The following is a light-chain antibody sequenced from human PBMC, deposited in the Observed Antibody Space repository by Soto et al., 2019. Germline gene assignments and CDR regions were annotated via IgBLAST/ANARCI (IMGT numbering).Light chain of an antibody. J-gene: IGKJ1*01. CDR3: QQYSSYST. V-gene: IGKV1-5*03. Sequence: IQMTQSPSTLSASVGDRVTITCRASQNINTWLAWYQQKPGKAPRLLIYRASSLENGVPSRFGGRGSGTQFIFTIINLQPYDAATYYCQQYSSYSTFGQGTKVEIK. CDR1: QNINTW. CDR2: RAS.